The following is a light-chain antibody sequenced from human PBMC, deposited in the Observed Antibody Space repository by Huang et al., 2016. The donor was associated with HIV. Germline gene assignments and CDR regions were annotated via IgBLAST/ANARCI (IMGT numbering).Light chain of an antibody. CDR2: AAS. J-gene: IGKJ1*01. Sequence: DIQMTQSPSSLSASVGDRVTITCRASQSISSYLNWYQQKPGKAPNLLIYAASSLQSGVPSRFSGSGSGTDFTLTISSLQLEDFATYSCQQTHSTPWTFGQGTKVETK. CDR3: QQTHSTPWT. V-gene: IGKV1-39*01. CDR1: QSISSY.